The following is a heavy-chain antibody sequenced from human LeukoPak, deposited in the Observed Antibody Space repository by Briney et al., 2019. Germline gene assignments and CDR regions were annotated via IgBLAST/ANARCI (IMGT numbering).Heavy chain of an antibody. D-gene: IGHD3-10*01. J-gene: IGHJ4*02. V-gene: IGHV3-11*01. Sequence: GGSLRLSCAASGFTFSDNYMSWIRQAPGKGLEWVSYISSGGTTIYYADSVKGRFTISRDNAKKSLYLQMNSLTAEDTAVYYCARNMGYYYGFDYWGQGTLVTVSS. CDR1: GFTFSDNY. CDR3: ARNMGYYYGFDY. CDR2: ISSGGTTI.